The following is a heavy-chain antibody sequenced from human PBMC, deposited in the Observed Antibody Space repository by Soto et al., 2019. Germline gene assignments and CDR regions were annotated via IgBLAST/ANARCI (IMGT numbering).Heavy chain of an antibody. Sequence: SETLSLTCAVSCGAISGSNWWSWVRQPPGKGLEWIAEIQHSGSTNYNPPLKGRVTLSVDRSKNRFSLNLSSVTAADTAVYYCARGPSSGWYFEYWGQGALVTVSS. V-gene: IGHV4-4*02. D-gene: IGHD6-19*01. J-gene: IGHJ4*02. CDR2: IQHSGST. CDR1: CGAISGSNW. CDR3: ARGPSSGWYFEY.